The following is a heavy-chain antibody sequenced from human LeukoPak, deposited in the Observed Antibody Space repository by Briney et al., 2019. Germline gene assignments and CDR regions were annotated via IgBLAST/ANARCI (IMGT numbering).Heavy chain of an antibody. D-gene: IGHD3-22*01. CDR1: GFTFSSYG. CDR2: IWYDGSNK. V-gene: IGHV3-33*06. CDR3: AKDLGPKVVVNPFDY. Sequence: GGSLRLSCAASGFTFSSYGMHWVRQAPGKGLEWVAVIWYDGSNKYYADSVKGRFTISRDNSKNTLYLQMNSLRAEDTAVYYCAKDLGPKVVVNPFDYWGQGTLVTVSS. J-gene: IGHJ4*02.